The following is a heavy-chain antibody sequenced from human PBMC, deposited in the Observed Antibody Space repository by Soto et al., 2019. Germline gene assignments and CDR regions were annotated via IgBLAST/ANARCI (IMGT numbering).Heavy chain of an antibody. CDR1: GGCISSGDYY. V-gene: IGHV4-30-4*01. CDR3: DRELSGYSYGPGDMY. D-gene: IGHD5-18*01. J-gene: IGHJ4*02. Sequence: PLPLTCFVAGGCISSGDYYWTWIRQPPGKGLEWIGNIYYSGNTYYNPSLKSRVTISVDTSKNQFSLKVSYVTAADTAVYFCDRELSGYSYGPGDMYWGQGTLVPVSS. CDR2: IYYSGNT.